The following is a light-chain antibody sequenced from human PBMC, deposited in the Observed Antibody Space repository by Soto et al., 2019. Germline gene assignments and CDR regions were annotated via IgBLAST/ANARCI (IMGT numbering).Light chain of an antibody. Sequence: DIQMTQSPSNLSASVGDRVTITCRASQSISSWLAWYQQKPGKAPNLLIYKASTLESGVPSRFSGSGSGTEFTLTISSLQPDDFATYYCQQYNSYSSITFGQGTRLEIK. CDR2: KAS. V-gene: IGKV1-5*03. CDR1: QSISSW. CDR3: QQYNSYSSIT. J-gene: IGKJ5*01.